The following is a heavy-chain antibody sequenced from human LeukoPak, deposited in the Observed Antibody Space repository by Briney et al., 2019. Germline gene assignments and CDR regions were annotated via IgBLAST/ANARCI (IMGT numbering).Heavy chain of an antibody. Sequence: GGSLRLSCKGSGFTFGDYVMSWVRQAPGKGLEWVGYIRTKSYGGTTDYAASVKGRFSISRDDSNSIAYLQMNSLKSEDTAVYYCAKPSADSSGYYFALDAFDIWGQGTMVTVSS. CDR2: IRTKSYGGTT. V-gene: IGHV3-49*04. CDR3: AKPSADSSGYYFALDAFDI. J-gene: IGHJ3*02. D-gene: IGHD3-22*01. CDR1: GFTFGDYV.